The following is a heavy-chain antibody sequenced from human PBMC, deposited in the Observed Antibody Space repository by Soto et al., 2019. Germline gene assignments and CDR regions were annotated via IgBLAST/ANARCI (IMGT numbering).Heavy chain of an antibody. CDR2: IYHSGNT. CDR1: GGSISTYY. J-gene: IGHJ4*02. CDR3: AREGGGGTIAFDY. V-gene: IGHV4-59*01. Sequence: SDTLSLPCSVTGGSISTYYWGWIRPPPGKGLEWIGYIYHSGNTNYNPSLKSRVTIFVDTSKNQFSLELTSVTAADTAVYYCAREGGGGTIAFDYWGQGTPVTVSS. D-gene: IGHD2-21*01.